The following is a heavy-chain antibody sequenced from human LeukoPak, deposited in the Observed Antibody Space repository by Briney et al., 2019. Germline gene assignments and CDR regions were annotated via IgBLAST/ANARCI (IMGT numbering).Heavy chain of an antibody. D-gene: IGHD5-12*01. J-gene: IGHJ4*02. CDR2: IIPIFGTA. CDR3: ARGIPSTIVATTPFDY. CDR1: GYTFSSYA. V-gene: IGHV1-69*06. Sequence: SVKVSCKASGYTFSSYAISWVRQAPGQGLEWMGGIIPIFGTANYAQKFQGRVTITADKSTSTAYMELSSLRSEDTAVYYCARGIPSTIVATTPFDYWGQGTLVTVSS.